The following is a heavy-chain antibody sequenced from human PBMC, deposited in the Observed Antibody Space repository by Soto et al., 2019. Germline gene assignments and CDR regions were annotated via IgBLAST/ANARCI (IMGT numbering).Heavy chain of an antibody. J-gene: IGHJ4*02. D-gene: IGHD5-12*01. V-gene: IGHV3-53*01. Sequence: PGGSLRLSCAASGFTVSSNYMSWVRQAPGKGLEWVSVIYSGGSTYYADSVKGRFTISRDNSKNTLYLQMNSLRAEDTAVYYCARDPLGYSGYDSPGYYFDYWGQGTLVTVSS. CDR2: IYSGGST. CDR1: GFTVSSNY. CDR3: ARDPLGYSGYDSPGYYFDY.